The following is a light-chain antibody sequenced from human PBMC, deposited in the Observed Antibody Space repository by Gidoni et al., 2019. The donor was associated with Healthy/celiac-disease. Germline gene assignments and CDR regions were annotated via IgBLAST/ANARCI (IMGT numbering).Light chain of an antibody. CDR3: MQALQTPRT. CDR1: KSLLHSNGYNY. CDR2: LGS. V-gene: IGKV2-28*01. Sequence: DIVMTQSPLSLPVTPGEPASLSCRSSKSLLHSNGYNYLDWYLQKPGQSPQLLIYLGSNRASGVPDRFSGSGSGTDFTLKISRVEAEDVRVYYCMQALQTPRTFGQWTRLEIK. J-gene: IGKJ5*01.